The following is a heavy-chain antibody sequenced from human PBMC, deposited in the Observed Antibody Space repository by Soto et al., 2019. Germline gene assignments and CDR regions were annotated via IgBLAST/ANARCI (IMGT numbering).Heavy chain of an antibody. D-gene: IGHD2-15*01. J-gene: IGHJ3*02. V-gene: IGHV1-18*01. CDR3: ARAIVWVVAAIPWDAFDI. Sequence: ASVKVSCKASGYTFTSYGISWVRQAPGQGLEWMGWISAYNGNTNYAQKLQGRVTMTTDTSTSTAYMELRSLRSDDTAVYYCARAIVWVVAAIPWDAFDIWGQGPMVTVS. CDR1: GYTFTSYG. CDR2: ISAYNGNT.